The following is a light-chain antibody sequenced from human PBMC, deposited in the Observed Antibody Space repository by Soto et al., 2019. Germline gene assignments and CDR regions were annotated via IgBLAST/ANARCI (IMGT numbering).Light chain of an antibody. CDR2: LNSDGSH. Sequence: QSVLTQSPSASASLGASVKLTCTLNSGHSSYAIAWHQQQPEKGPRYLMKLNSDGSHSKGDGIPDRFSGYSSGAERYLTISSLQSEDEADYYCQTWDTGIRVVFGGGTKVTVL. CDR3: QTWDTGIRVV. J-gene: IGLJ2*01. V-gene: IGLV4-69*01. CDR1: SGHSSYA.